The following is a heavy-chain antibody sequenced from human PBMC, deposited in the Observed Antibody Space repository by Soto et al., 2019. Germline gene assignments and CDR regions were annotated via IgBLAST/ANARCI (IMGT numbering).Heavy chain of an antibody. CDR2: ISYDGSNK. CDR1: GFTFSSYA. CDR3: ARDPMGSYYYDSSGDFDY. Sequence: GGSLRLSCAASGFTFSSYAMHWVRQAPGKGLEWVAVISYDGSNKYYADSVKGRFTISRDNSKNTLYLQMNSLRAEDTAVYYCARDPMGSYYYDSSGDFDYWGQGTLVTVS. J-gene: IGHJ4*02. V-gene: IGHV3-30-3*01. D-gene: IGHD3-22*01.